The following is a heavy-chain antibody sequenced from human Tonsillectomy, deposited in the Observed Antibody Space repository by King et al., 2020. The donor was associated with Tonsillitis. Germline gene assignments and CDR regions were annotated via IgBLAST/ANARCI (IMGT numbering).Heavy chain of an antibody. CDR3: VEDLAV. D-gene: IGHD2-15*01. Sequence: VQLVESGGGVVQPGRSLRLSCAASGFTFTSYSMHWVRQAPGKGLEWVSVVSYDGSDKYYADSVKGRFTISRDNSKNTLYLQINSLRAEDSAIYYCVEDLAVWGQGTLVTVSS. CDR2: VSYDGSDK. V-gene: IGHV3-30-3*01. J-gene: IGHJ4*02. CDR1: GFTFTSYS.